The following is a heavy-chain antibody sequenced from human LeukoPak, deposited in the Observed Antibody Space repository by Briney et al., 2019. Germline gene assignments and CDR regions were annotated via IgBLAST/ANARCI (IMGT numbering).Heavy chain of an antibody. CDR2: INHRGTT. CDR1: GGSFSGHY. V-gene: IGHV4-34*01. J-gene: IGHJ3*02. Sequence: SETLSLTCAVYGGSFSGHYWSWIRQPPGKGLEWIGEINHRGTTSYNSSLMGRIIMSVDRSKNQFSLKLTSVTAADTAFYYCARIAGYYDSNGDYYYLGFDIWGQGTTVTVSS. CDR3: ARIAGYYDSNGDYYYLGFDI. D-gene: IGHD3-22*01.